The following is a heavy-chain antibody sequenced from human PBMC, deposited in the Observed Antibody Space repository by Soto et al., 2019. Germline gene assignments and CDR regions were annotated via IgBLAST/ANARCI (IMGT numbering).Heavy chain of an antibody. Sequence: EVQVLESGGGLVQPGGSLRLSCAASGFTFSLCAMSWVRQAPGKGLEWVSSMRGSGGDTYYADSVTGRFTISRDNSKNTLFLQMNSLRVEDTAIYFCVTGHSNSYYYFDFWGQGALVTVTS. CDR3: VTGHSNSYYYFDF. CDR2: MRGSGGDT. D-gene: IGHD3-22*01. CDR1: GFTFSLCA. V-gene: IGHV3-23*01. J-gene: IGHJ4*02.